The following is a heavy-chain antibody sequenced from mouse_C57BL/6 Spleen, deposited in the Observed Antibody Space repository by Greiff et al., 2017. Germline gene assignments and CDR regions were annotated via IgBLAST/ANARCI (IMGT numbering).Heavy chain of an antibody. D-gene: IGHD2-4*01. J-gene: IGHJ1*03. CDR2: INPNNGGT. CDR3: ARNYDYGRSYWYFDV. V-gene: IGHV1-26*01. CDR1: GYTFTDYY. Sequence: EVQLQQSGPELVKPGASVKISCKASGYTFTDYYMNWVKQSHGKSLEWIGDINPNNGGTSYNQKFKGKATLTVDKSSSTAYMELRSLTSEDSAVYYCARNYDYGRSYWYFDVWGTGTTVTVSS.